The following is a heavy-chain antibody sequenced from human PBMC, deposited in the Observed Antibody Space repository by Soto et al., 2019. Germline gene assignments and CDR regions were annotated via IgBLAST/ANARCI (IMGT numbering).Heavy chain of an antibody. CDR3: ASVRGGYYYAMDG. V-gene: IGHV4-4*02. D-gene: IGHD3-10*02. Sequence: SDALSLTCTVAGGSISSSNWWSCVRQTPGKGLEWIGAIYNSGSTNYNLSRKSRVTISVDKSKIQFSLKLSSLTAADSAVYYCASVRGGYYYAMDGWGQGTTVA. CDR2: IYNSGST. J-gene: IGHJ6*02. CDR1: GGSISSSNW.